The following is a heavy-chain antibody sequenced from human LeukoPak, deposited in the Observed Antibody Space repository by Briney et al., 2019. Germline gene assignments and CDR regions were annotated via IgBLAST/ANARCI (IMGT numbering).Heavy chain of an antibody. Sequence: PSQTLSLTCTVSGGSISSGDYYWSWIRQPPGKGLEWIGYFYYSGSTYYNPSLKSRVTISVDTSKNQFSLKLSSVPAADTAVNYCARSEEQFLEWLNYWGQGTLVTVSS. D-gene: IGHD3-3*01. V-gene: IGHV4-30-4*01. CDR2: FYYSGST. CDR1: GGSISSGDYY. CDR3: ARSEEQFLEWLNY. J-gene: IGHJ4*02.